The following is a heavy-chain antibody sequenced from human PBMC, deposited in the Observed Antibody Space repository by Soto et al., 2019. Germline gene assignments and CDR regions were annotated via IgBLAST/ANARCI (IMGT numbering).Heavy chain of an antibody. Sequence: SVKVSCKASGGTFSSYAISWVRQAPGQGLEWMGGIIPIFGTANYAQKFQGRVTITADESTSTAYMELSSLRSEDTAVYYCARSGLSSLNYYYYGMDVWGQGTTVTVSS. D-gene: IGHD6-25*01. J-gene: IGHJ6*02. CDR3: ARSGLSSLNYYYYGMDV. CDR1: GGTFSSYA. V-gene: IGHV1-69*13. CDR2: IIPIFGTA.